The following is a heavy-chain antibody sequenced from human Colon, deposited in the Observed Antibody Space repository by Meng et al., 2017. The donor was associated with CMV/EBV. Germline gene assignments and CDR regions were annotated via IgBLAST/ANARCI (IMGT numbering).Heavy chain of an antibody. D-gene: IGHD2-15*01. V-gene: IGHV4-39*07. CDR2: IYYGGKT. J-gene: IGHJ3*02. CDR1: GGSVTSSRYY. Sequence: SETLSLTCTVSGGSVTSSRYYWAWLRQAPGKGLEWIGSIYYGGKTYYNPSRESPATISLGTSSNHFSLRLSSVTAADTALYYCARDLYCSTGNCYKGTFDIWGQGIMVTVSS. CDR3: ARDLYCSTGNCYKGTFDI.